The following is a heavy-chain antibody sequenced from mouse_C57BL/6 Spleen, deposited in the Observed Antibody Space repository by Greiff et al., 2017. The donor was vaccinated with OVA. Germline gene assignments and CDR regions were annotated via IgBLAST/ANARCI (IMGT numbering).Heavy chain of an antibody. CDR2: IDPSDSYT. CDR3: SRSATVVALRTLGY. CDR1: GYTFTSYW. J-gene: IGHJ2*01. D-gene: IGHD1-1*01. Sequence: VQLQQPGAELVMPGASVKLSCKASGYTFTSYWMHWVKQRPGQGLEWIGEIDPSDSYTNYNQKFKGKSTLTVDKSSSTAYMQRSSLTAEDSAVYYWSRSATVVALRTLGYWGQGTTLTVSS. V-gene: IGHV1-69*01.